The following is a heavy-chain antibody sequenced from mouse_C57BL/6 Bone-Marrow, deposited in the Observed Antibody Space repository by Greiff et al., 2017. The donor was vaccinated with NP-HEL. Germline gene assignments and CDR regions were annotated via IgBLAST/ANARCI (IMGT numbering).Heavy chain of an antibody. CDR3: ARRGENSSSHVDV. CDR2: INPNNGGT. CDR1: GYTFTDYN. Sequence: EVQLQQSGPELVKPGASVKIPCKASGYTFTDYNMDWVKQSHGKSLEWIGDINPNNGGTIYNQKFQGKATLTVDKSSSTAYLELRILRSEDTAVYYCARRGENSSSHVDVWGTGTTVTVSS. J-gene: IGHJ1*03. V-gene: IGHV1-18*01. D-gene: IGHD1-1*01.